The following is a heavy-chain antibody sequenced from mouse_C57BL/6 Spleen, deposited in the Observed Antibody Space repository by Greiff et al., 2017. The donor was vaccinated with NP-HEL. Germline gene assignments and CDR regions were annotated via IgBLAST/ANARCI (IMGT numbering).Heavy chain of an antibody. J-gene: IGHJ4*01. CDR2: ISNGGGST. Sequence: EVKLMESGGGLVQPGGSLKLSCAASGFTFSDYYMYWVRQTPEKRLEWVAYISNGGGSTYYPDTVKGRFTISRDNAKNTLYLQMSRLKSEDTAMYYCARHGGYDLYYAMDYWGQGTSVTVSS. D-gene: IGHD2-2*01. CDR3: ARHGGYDLYYAMDY. CDR1: GFTFSDYY. V-gene: IGHV5-12*01.